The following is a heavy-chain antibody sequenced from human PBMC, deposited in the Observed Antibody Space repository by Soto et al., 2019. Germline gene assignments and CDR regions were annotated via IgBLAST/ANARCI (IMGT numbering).Heavy chain of an antibody. CDR1: GGSISSGGSY. CDR2: VYYSGTT. D-gene: IGHD2-8*02. Sequence: SETLSLTCTVSGGSISSGGSYWSRIRQHPGRGLEWIGYVYYSGTTKYNPSLKSRATISVDTTNNQFSLRLGPMTPADTAVYYCARDYWANEKRFESWGQGTLVTVSS. CDR3: ARDYWANEKRFES. V-gene: IGHV4-61*08. J-gene: IGHJ4*02.